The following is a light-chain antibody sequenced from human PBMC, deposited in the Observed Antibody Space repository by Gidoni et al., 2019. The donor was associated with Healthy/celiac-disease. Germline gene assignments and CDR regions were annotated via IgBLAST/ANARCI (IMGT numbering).Light chain of an antibody. CDR3: SSYAGSNNLDV. V-gene: IGLV2-8*01. CDR2: EVS. J-gene: IGLJ1*01. CDR1: SSDVGGYNY. Sequence: QSALTQPPSASGSPGQSVTISCTGTSSDVGGYNYVPWYQQHQGKAPKPMIYEVSKRPSGVPDRFSGSKSGNTASLTVSGLQAEDEADYYCSSYAGSNNLDVFGTGTKVTVL.